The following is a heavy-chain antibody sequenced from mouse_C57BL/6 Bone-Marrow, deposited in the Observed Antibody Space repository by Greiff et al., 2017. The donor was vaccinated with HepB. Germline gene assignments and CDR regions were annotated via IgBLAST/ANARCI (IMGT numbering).Heavy chain of an antibody. CDR2: ISYDGSN. D-gene: IGHD2-3*01. V-gene: IGHV3-6*01. Sequence: EVKLMESGPGLVKPSQSLSLTCSVTGYSITSGYYWNWIRQFPGNKLEWMGYISYDGSNNYNPSLKNLISITRDTSKNQFFLKLNSVTTEDTATYYCAKTYDGYRYYFDYWGQGTTLTVSS. J-gene: IGHJ2*01. CDR3: AKTYDGYRYYFDY. CDR1: GYSITSGYY.